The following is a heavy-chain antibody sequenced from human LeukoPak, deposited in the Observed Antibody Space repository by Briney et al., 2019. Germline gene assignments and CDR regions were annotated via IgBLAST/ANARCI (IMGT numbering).Heavy chain of an antibody. V-gene: IGHV4-4*02. CDR1: SGSTSSSTW. CDR2: INHSGST. Sequence: SGTLSLTCAVSSGSTSSSTWWSWVRQPPGKGLEWIGEINHSGSTHYTPSLKSQVTISVDTSDNKLSLKMISVTAADAAVYYCALGYNDIWELWGRGTLVTVSS. CDR3: ALGYNDIWEL. D-gene: IGHD5-24*01. J-gene: IGHJ4*02.